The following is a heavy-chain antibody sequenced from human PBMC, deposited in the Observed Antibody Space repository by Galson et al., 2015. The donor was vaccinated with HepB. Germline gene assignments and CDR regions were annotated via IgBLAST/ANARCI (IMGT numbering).Heavy chain of an antibody. CDR3: ARLLLLGGFGELSLVSPHNWFDP. J-gene: IGHJ5*02. D-gene: IGHD3-10*01. V-gene: IGHV6-1*01. CDR2: AYDRSKWDN. CDR1: GDSVSSISAA. Sequence: CAISGDSVSSISAAWNWIRQSPSRGLEWLGRAYDRSKWDNNYAVSVKRRITINPDTSKSQFSLQLKSVTPEDTAVYYCARLLLLGGFGELSLVSPHNWFDPWGQGTLVTVSS.